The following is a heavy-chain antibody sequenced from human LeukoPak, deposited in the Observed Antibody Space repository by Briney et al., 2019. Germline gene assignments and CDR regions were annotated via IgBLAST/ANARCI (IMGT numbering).Heavy chain of an antibody. D-gene: IGHD6-19*01. CDR3: ARDGVAGGFDF. J-gene: IGHJ4*02. CDR1: GGSIGSYY. CDR2: IHYSGST. Sequence: SETLSLTCTVSGGSIGSYYWNWIRQAPGKGLEWIGYIHYSGSTNHNSSLKSRVTISVDTSKNQYSLKLNSVTAADTAVYYCARDGVAGGFDFWGQGTLVTASS. V-gene: IGHV4-59*01.